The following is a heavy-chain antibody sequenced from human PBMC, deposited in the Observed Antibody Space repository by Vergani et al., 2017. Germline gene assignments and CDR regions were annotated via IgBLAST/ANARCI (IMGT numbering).Heavy chain of an antibody. D-gene: IGHD6-13*01. CDR2: IYYSGST. Sequence: QVQLQESGPGLVKPSETLALTCTVPGSPISSYYWSWIRQPPGKGLEWIGYIYYSGSTNYNPSLKSRVTISVDTYKNQFSLKLSSVTAADTAVYYCARSIGSSSWYGLGFDYWGQGTLVTVSS. V-gene: IGHV4-59*01. J-gene: IGHJ4*02. CDR1: GSPISSYY. CDR3: ARSIGSSSWYGLGFDY.